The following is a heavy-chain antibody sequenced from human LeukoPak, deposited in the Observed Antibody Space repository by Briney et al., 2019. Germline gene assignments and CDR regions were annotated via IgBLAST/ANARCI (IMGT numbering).Heavy chain of an antibody. D-gene: IGHD3-22*01. CDR3: AKDHYYDSSGHFDY. Sequence: GGSLRLSCAASGFTFDDYAMHWVRQAPGKGLEWVSGISWNSGSIGYADSVKGRFTISRDNAKNSLYLQMNSLRAEDTALYYCAKDHYYDSSGHFDYWGQGTLVTVSS. J-gene: IGHJ4*02. CDR1: GFTFDDYA. CDR2: ISWNSGSI. V-gene: IGHV3-9*01.